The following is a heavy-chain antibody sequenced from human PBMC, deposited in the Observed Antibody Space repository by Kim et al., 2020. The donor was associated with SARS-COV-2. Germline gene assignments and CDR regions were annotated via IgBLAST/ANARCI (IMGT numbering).Heavy chain of an antibody. CDR1: GDSITSFY. CDR2: FYSNENI. Sequence: SETLSLTCTVSGDSITSFYWSWLRQPAGKGLEWIGRFYSNENIKYNPSLRSRVSMSVDTSKNQFFLNLTSVTAADTAVYYCARWNFGELISGNFDPWGQGILVTVSS. J-gene: IGHJ5*02. CDR3: ARWNFGELISGNFDP. D-gene: IGHD3-10*01. V-gene: IGHV4-4*07.